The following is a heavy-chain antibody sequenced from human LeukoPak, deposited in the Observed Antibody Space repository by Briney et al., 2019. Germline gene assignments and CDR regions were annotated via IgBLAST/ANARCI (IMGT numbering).Heavy chain of an antibody. CDR3: ARLDSHFYASGSYWGYFDY. Sequence: ASVKVSCKASGYTFTGYYMHWVRQAPGQGLEWMGWINPNSGDTNYAQRFQDRVTMTRASSISTVYLELSSQRSDDTAVYYCARLDSHFYASGSYWGYFDYWGQGALVTVSS. CDR2: INPNSGDT. V-gene: IGHV1-2*02. CDR1: GYTFTGYY. D-gene: IGHD3-10*01. J-gene: IGHJ4*02.